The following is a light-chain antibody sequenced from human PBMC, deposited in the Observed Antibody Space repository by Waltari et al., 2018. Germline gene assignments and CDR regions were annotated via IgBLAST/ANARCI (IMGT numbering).Light chain of an antibody. CDR2: AAS. Sequence: SCRASQSISRSLAWYQQKPGQAPRLLIYAASSRATGIPDRFSGSGSGTDFSLTISRLEPEDFAVYYCQNHERLPAMFGQGTKVEIK. CDR3: QNHERLPAM. J-gene: IGKJ1*01. V-gene: IGKV3-20*01. CDR1: QSISRS.